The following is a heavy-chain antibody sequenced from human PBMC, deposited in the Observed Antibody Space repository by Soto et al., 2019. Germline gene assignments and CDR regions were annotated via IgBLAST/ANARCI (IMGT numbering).Heavy chain of an antibody. CDR1: GGTFSSYA. CDR2: IIPIVGTA. V-gene: IGHV1-69*06. D-gene: IGHD3-3*01. Sequence: SVKVSCKAPGGTFSSYAISWVRQAPGQGLEWMGGIIPIVGTANYAQKFQGRVTITADKSTSTAYMELSSLRSEDTAVYYCARDDAIFGVVNSNYYYGMDVWGQGTTVTVSS. J-gene: IGHJ6*02. CDR3: ARDDAIFGVVNSNYYYGMDV.